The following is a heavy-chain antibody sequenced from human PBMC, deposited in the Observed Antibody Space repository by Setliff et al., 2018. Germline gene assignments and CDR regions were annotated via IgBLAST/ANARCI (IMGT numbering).Heavy chain of an antibody. CDR3: ARAFWTYSDYASLACFDY. J-gene: IGHJ4*02. Sequence: KSGGSLRLSCVASGSSFRSYAMSWVRQAPGKGLEWVSSISPSSSHIYYADSAEGRFTISRDNAKNSLYLQLNSLRAEDTAVYYRARAFWTYSDYASLACFDYWGQGALVTVSS. D-gene: IGHD5-12*01. V-gene: IGHV3-21*01. CDR2: ISPSSSHI. CDR1: GSSFRSYA.